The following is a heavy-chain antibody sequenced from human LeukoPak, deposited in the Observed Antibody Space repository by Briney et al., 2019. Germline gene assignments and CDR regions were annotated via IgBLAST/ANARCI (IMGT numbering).Heavy chain of an antibody. Sequence: ASVKVSCKASGYTFTSYGISWVRQAPGQGLEWMGWINPNSGGTNYAQKFQGRVTMTRDTSISTAYMELSRLRSDDTAVYYCARNSRTAAGTALGYWGQGTLVTVSS. CDR3: ARNSRTAAGTALGY. CDR2: INPNSGGT. J-gene: IGHJ4*02. V-gene: IGHV1-2*02. CDR1: GYTFTSYG. D-gene: IGHD6-13*01.